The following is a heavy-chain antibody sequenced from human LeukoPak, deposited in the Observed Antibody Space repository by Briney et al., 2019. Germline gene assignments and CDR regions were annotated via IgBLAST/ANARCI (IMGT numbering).Heavy chain of an antibody. CDR1: GFTFSDYY. J-gene: IGHJ6*02. CDR2: ISSSGSTI. Sequence: GSLRLSCAASGFTFSDYYMSWIRQAPGKGLEWVSYISSSGSTIYYADSVKGRFTISRDNAKNSLYLQMNSLRAEDTAVYYCARDPRDSYYYYGMDVWGQGTTVTVSS. V-gene: IGHV3-11*01. CDR3: ARDPRDSYYYYGMDV.